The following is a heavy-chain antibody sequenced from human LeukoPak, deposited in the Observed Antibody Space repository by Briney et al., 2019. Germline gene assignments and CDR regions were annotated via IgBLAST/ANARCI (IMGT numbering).Heavy chain of an antibody. Sequence: PSETLSLTCTVSGGSISSGSYYWSWIRQPAGKGLEWIGRIYTSGSTNYNPSLKSRVTISVDTSKNQFSLKLSSVTAADTAVYYCVRDQEAYCSSTSCYEYSYYMDVWGKGTTVTISS. V-gene: IGHV4-61*02. CDR2: IYTSGST. CDR3: VRDQEAYCSSTSCYEYSYYMDV. CDR1: GGSISSGSYY. D-gene: IGHD2-2*01. J-gene: IGHJ6*03.